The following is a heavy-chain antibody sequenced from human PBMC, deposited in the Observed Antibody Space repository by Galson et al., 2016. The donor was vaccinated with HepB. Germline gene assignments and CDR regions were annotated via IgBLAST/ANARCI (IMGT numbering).Heavy chain of an antibody. CDR1: GFSFSNYG. Sequence: SLRLSCAASGFSFSNYGMHWVRQAPGKGLEWVAGVSYGGSKNYYVDSVKGRFTISRDNSKKTLYLQMNSLRAEDTAVCYCAKDGRIYCSSASCHDHFHYWGQGTLVTVSS. CDR3: AKDGRIYCSSASCHDHFHY. J-gene: IGHJ4*02. V-gene: IGHV3-30*18. CDR2: VSYGGSKN. D-gene: IGHD2-2*01.